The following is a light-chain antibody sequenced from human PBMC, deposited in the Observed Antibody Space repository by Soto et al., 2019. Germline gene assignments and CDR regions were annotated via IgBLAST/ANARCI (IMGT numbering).Light chain of an antibody. CDR1: ALPKQF. CDR3: QSADRSDTYWV. J-gene: IGLJ3*02. CDR2: NDS. V-gene: IGLV3-25*02. Sequence: SYELTQPPSVSVPAGQTARITCSGDALPKQFACWYQKKPGQAPVMVIYNDSERPSGIPERFSGSSSGITVTLIISGVQAEDEADYYCQSADRSDTYWVFGGGTKLTVL.